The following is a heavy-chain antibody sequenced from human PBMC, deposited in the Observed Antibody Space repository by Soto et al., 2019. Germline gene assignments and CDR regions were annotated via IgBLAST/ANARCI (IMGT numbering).Heavy chain of an antibody. V-gene: IGHV1-18*01. CDR1: GYTFTSYG. Sequence: QVQLVQSGAEVKKPGASVKVSCKASGYTFTSYGISWVRQAPGQGLEWMGWISAYNGTTKSAQKLRGRVTMTTDTATSPAYMELRSLRSDDTAVYYCARDLAVGLVDYWGQGTLVTGSS. CDR3: ARDLAVGLVDY. D-gene: IGHD6-19*01. J-gene: IGHJ4*02. CDR2: ISAYNGTT.